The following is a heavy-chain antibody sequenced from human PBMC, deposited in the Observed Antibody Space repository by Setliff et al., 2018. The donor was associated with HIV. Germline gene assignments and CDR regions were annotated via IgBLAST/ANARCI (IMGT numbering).Heavy chain of an antibody. D-gene: IGHD2-2*01. CDR1: GGSISSHY. CDR3: ARTRGRAPVSYYFDN. CDR2: IYYSGST. Sequence: PSETLSLTCTVSGGSISSHYWSWIRQPPGKGLEWIGSIYYSGSTKYNPSLKSRVTMSVDTSRDQFSLKLSSVTAADTAVYYCARTRGRAPVSYYFDNWGQGRLVTVSS. V-gene: IGHV4-59*11. J-gene: IGHJ4*02.